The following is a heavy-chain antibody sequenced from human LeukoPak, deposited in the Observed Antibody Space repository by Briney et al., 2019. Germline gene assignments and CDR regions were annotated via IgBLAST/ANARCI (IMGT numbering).Heavy chain of an antibody. D-gene: IGHD3-22*01. CDR1: GGSICSYY. CDR3: ARGHYYYDSSGYSFDY. CDR2: IYYSVST. J-gene: IGHJ4*02. V-gene: IGHV4-59*01. Sequence: SETLSLTSTVSGGSICSYYWSWIRQPPGQGLEWIGYIYYSVSTNYNPSLKSRVTISVDTSKNQFSLELSSVSAADTAVYYCARGHYYYDSSGYSFDYWGQGTLVTVSS.